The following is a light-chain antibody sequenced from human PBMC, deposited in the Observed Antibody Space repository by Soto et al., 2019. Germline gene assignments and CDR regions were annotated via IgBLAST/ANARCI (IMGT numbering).Light chain of an antibody. CDR2: GAS. V-gene: IGKV3-20*01. CDR3: QQYGSSPQT. Sequence: EIVLTQSPGTLSLSPGERATLSCRASQSVSSSYLAWYQQKPGQAPSLLIYGASSRATGIQDRFSGSGSGTAFTLTISRLEPEDFAVYYCQQYGSSPQTFGQGTKVDIK. J-gene: IGKJ1*01. CDR1: QSVSSSY.